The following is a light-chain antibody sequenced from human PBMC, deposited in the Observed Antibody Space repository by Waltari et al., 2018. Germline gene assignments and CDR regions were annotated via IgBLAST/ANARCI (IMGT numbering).Light chain of an antibody. V-gene: IGKV3-20*01. CDR3: QQYGSSRYT. CDR2: GAS. J-gene: IGKJ2*01. CDR1: QSVSSSY. Sequence: EIVLTQSPGTLSLSPGERATLSCRASQSVSSSYLVWYQQKPGQAPRLLIYGASSRATGIPDRFSGSGSGTDFTLSITRLEPECFAVDYSQQYGSSRYTFGPG.